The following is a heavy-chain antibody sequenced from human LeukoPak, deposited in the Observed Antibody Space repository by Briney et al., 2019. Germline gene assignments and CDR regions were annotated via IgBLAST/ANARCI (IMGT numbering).Heavy chain of an antibody. CDR1: GYTFTGYY. V-gene: IGHV1-2*06. Sequence: ASVKVSCKASGYTFTGYYMHWVRQAPGQGLEWMGRINPDSGGTNFAQKFQGRVTMTRDTSISTAYMELSRLRSDDTAVYYCGGDFRDSLDYWGQGTLVTVSS. J-gene: IGHJ4*02. CDR2: INPDSGGT. CDR3: GGDFRDSLDY.